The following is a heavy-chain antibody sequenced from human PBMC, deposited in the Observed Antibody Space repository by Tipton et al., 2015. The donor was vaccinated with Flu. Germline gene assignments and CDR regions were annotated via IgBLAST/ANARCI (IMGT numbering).Heavy chain of an antibody. CDR3: ARDHSSGFSCLGY. CDR1: GFTFSSYA. V-gene: IGHV3-23*01. Sequence: SLRLSCAASGFTFSSYAMSWVRQAPGKGLEWVSAISGSGGSIYYADSVKGRFTISRDNAKNSLYLQMNSLRAEDTAVYYCARDHSSGFSCLGYWGQGTLVTVSS. J-gene: IGHJ4*02. D-gene: IGHD6-19*01. CDR2: ISGSGGSI.